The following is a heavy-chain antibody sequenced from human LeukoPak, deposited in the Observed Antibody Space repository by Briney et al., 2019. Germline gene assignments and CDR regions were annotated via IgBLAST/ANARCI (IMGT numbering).Heavy chain of an antibody. J-gene: IGHJ4*02. CDR2: MQSTGSS. V-gene: IGHV4-59*01. D-gene: IGHD5-18*01. CDR3: ARDKRHSYGRYFDP. CDR1: GDSISTYH. Sequence: SETLSLTCSVSGDSISTYHWTWIRKPPGKGLEWIGYMQSTGSSNYNPSLKSRVNIFVDTSKNQFVLNLRSVTAADTAVYYCARDKRHSYGRYFDPWGQGMLVTVSS.